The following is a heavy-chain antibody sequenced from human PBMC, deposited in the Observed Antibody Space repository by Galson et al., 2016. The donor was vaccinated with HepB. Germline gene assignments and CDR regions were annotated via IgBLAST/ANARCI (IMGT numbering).Heavy chain of an antibody. CDR2: ISTYTENT. J-gene: IGHJ4*02. V-gene: IGHV1-18*01. D-gene: IGHD3-10*01. CDR3: ARDPSNSYGSGTYFDN. CDR1: GYTFLNFG. Sequence: SVKVSCKASGYTFLNFGINWLRQAPGHGLEWMGWISTYTENTYYAQKFQDRVTMTTDTSTSTVYMDLRSLKSDDTAVYFCARDPSNSYGSGTYFDNWGQGTLVTVSS.